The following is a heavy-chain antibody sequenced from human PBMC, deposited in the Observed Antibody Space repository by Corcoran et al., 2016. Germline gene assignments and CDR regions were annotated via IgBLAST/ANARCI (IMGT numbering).Heavy chain of an antibody. CDR2: MNPNSGNT. Sequence: QVQLVQSGAEVKKPGASVKVSCKASGYTFTSYDINWVRQATGQGLEWMGWMNPNSGNTGYAQKFQGRVTMTRSTSISTAYMELSSLRSEDTAVYYCARSASRITIFGVVIKPKGQTYGMDVWGQGTTVTVSS. J-gene: IGHJ6*02. V-gene: IGHV1-8*01. CDR1: GYTFTSYD. CDR3: ARSASRITIFGVVIKPKGQTYGMDV. D-gene: IGHD3-3*01.